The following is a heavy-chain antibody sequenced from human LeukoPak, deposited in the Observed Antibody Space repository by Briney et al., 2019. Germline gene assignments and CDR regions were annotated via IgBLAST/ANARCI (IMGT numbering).Heavy chain of an antibody. CDR1: GYTFTGYY. CDR3: ASYGGASSTFDY. Sequence: ASVKVSCKASGYTFTGYYMHWVRQAPGQGLEWMGWINPNSGGTNYAQKFQGRVTMTRDTSISTAYMELRSLRSDDTAVYYCASYGGASSTFDYWGQGTLVTVSS. J-gene: IGHJ4*02. CDR2: INPNSGGT. D-gene: IGHD3-16*01. V-gene: IGHV1-2*02.